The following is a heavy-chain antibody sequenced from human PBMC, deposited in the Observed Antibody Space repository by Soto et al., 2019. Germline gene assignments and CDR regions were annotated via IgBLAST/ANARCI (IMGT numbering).Heavy chain of an antibody. CDR2: IKQDGSEE. CDR3: ASEYNSDAFDI. V-gene: IGHV3-7*03. CDR1: GFTFSSYW. Sequence: GGSLRLSCAASGFTFSSYWMSWVRQAPGKGLEWVANIKQDGSEEYYVDSVKGRFTISRDNAKNSLYLQMNSLRAEDTAVYYCASEYNSDAFDIWGQGTMVTVS. D-gene: IGHD1-1*01. J-gene: IGHJ3*02.